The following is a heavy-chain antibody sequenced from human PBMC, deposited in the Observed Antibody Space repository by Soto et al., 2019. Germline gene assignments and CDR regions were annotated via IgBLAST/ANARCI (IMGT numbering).Heavy chain of an antibody. V-gene: IGHV1-69*01. J-gene: IGHJ6*02. CDR3: ARERNWNYLVYDILTGFYYGMDV. CDR2: IIPIFGTA. Sequence: QVQLVQSGAEVKKPGSSVKVSCKASGGTFSSYAISWVRQAPGQGLEWMGGIIPIFGTANYAQKFQGRVTITADESTSTAYMELSSLRSEDTAVYYCARERNWNYLVYDILTGFYYGMDVWGQGTTVTVSS. D-gene: IGHD3-9*01. CDR1: GGTFSSYA.